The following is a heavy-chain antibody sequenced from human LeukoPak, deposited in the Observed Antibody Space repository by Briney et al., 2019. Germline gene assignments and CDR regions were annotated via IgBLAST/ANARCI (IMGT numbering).Heavy chain of an antibody. CDR2: ISRSGSTK. CDR3: ARPAGGGFDY. D-gene: IGHD3-10*01. Sequence: GGSLRLSCAASGFTFSDYNMRWIRQAPGKGLEWVSSISRSGSTKYYADSVKGRFTISRDNAKNSLFLQMNSLRAEDTAVYYFARPAGGGFDYWGQGTLVTDSS. CDR1: GFTFSDYN. J-gene: IGHJ4*02. V-gene: IGHV3-11*01.